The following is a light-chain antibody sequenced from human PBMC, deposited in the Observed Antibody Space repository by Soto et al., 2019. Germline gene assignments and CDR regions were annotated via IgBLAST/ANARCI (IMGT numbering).Light chain of an antibody. V-gene: IGKV1-6*01. J-gene: IGKJ4*01. CDR1: QDIRNE. CDR3: LQDSSWALT. Sequence: AVQMTQSPSSLSASVGDRVTITCRASQDIRNELGWYQQKRGKAPELLIYAASSLQSGVPSRFSGSGYGTDFSLAISSLQPEDLATYYCLQDSSWALTFGGGTKVEIK. CDR2: AAS.